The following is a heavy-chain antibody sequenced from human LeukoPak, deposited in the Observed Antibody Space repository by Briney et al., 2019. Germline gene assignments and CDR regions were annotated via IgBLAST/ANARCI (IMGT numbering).Heavy chain of an antibody. D-gene: IGHD5-18*01. CDR2: INPNSGGT. J-gene: IGHJ4*02. Sequence: ASVKVSCKASGYTFTSYYMHWGRQAPGQGLEWMGWINPNSGGTNYAQKFQGWVTMTRDTSISTAYMELSRLRSDDTSVYYCARGRGYSYGDYWGQGTLVTVSS. V-gene: IGHV1-2*04. CDR1: GYTFTSYY. CDR3: ARGRGYSYGDY.